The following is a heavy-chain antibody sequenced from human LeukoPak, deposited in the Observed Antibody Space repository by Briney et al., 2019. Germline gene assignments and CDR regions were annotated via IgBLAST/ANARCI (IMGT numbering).Heavy chain of an antibody. CDR3: AKNGGSQCYSHLDS. Sequence: PGGSLRLSCAASGITFSSYAMSWVRQAPGKGLEWVSGTSGSGGSTYYAGSVKGRFTISRDNSKNTLYLQMNSLRVEDTAVYYCAKNGGSQCYSHLDSWGQGTLVTVSS. V-gene: IGHV3-23*01. CDR2: TSGSGGST. D-gene: IGHD2-15*01. J-gene: IGHJ4*02. CDR1: GITFSSYA.